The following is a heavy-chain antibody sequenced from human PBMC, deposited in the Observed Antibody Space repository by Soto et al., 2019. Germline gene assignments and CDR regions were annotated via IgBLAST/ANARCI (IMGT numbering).Heavy chain of an antibody. J-gene: IGHJ4*02. CDR3: ATNYGDRDY. Sequence: GESLKISCKGSGYSFTSYWISWVRQMPGKGLEWMGRIDPSDSYTNYSPSFQGHVTFSADNSISTAYLQWCSLMASDTAMYYCATNYGDRDYWGQGTLVTVSS. V-gene: IGHV5-10-1*01. D-gene: IGHD4-17*01. CDR2: IDPSDSYT. CDR1: GYSFTSYW.